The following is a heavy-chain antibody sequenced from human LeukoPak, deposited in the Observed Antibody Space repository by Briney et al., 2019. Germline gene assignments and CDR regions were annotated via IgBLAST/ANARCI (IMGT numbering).Heavy chain of an antibody. CDR1: GYTFTSYD. CDR2: MNPNSGNT. Sequence: ASVKVSCKASGYTFTSYDINWVRQATGQGLEWMGWMNPNSGNTGYAQKFQGRVTMTRNTSISTAYMELSSLRSEDTAVYYCARGSYYGSGSATDAFDIWGQGTKVTVS. CDR3: ARGSYYGSGSATDAFDI. V-gene: IGHV1-8*01. J-gene: IGHJ3*02. D-gene: IGHD3-10*01.